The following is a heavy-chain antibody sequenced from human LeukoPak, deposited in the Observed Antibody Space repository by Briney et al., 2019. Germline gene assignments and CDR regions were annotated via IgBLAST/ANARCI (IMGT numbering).Heavy chain of an antibody. CDR3: ARGRPTYYDFWSGYYPPYYFDY. D-gene: IGHD3-3*01. J-gene: IGHJ4*02. CDR2: ISTFRSNT. V-gene: IGHV1-18*01. CDR1: GYIFTNYG. Sequence: GASVKVSCKASGYIFTNYGINWVRQAPGQGLEWMGWISTFRSNTNSAEKLQDRVTMTTDTSTSTAYMELRSLRSDDTAVYYCARGRPTYYDFWSGYYPPYYFDYWGQGTLVTVSS.